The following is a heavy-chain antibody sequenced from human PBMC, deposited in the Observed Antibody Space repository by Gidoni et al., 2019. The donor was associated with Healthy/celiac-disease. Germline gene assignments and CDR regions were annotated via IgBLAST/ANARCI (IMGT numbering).Heavy chain of an antibody. CDR1: GFTFDDYT. D-gene: IGHD6-6*01. V-gene: IGHV3-43*01. J-gene: IGHJ6*02. Sequence: EVQLVESGGVVVQPGGSLRLSCAASGFTFDDYTMHWVRQAPGKGLEWVSLISWDGGSTYYADSVKGRFTISRDNSKNSLYLQMNSLRTEDTALYYCAKDKYSSLAAPAMDVWGQGTTVTVSS. CDR3: AKDKYSSLAAPAMDV. CDR2: ISWDGGST.